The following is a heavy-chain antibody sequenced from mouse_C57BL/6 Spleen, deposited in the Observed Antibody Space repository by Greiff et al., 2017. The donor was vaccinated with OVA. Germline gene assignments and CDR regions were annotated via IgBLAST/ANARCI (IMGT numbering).Heavy chain of an antibody. CDR1: GFNFKDYY. J-gene: IGHJ2*01. Sequence: VQLKQSGAELVRPGASVKLSCTASGFNFKDYYMHGVKQRPERGLEGIGGIDPGDGDTKYAPKFRGKATMTADNSSNTAYLQLSSLTSEDTSVYYCTTWRYSSSYYFDYWGQGTTLTVSS. CDR2: IDPGDGDT. CDR3: TTWRYSSSYYFDY. D-gene: IGHD1-1*01. V-gene: IGHV14-1*01.